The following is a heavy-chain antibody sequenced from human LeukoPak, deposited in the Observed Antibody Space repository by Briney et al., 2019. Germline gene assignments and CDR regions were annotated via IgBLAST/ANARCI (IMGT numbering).Heavy chain of an antibody. CDR2: ISAYNGKT. V-gene: IGHV1-18*01. D-gene: IGHD3-10*01. J-gene: IGHJ4*02. CDR3: ARESGFGELLLDY. CDR1: GYTFTSYG. Sequence: GASVKVSCKASGYTFTSYGISWVRQAPGQGLEWMGWISAYNGKTNCAWKLQGRVTMTTDTSTSTAYMELRSLRSDDTAVYYSARESGFGELLLDYWGQGTLVTVSS.